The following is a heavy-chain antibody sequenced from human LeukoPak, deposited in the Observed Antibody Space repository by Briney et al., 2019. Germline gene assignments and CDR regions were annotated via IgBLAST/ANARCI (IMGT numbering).Heavy chain of an antibody. CDR3: AAAAVSVSYYFDY. CDR2: ISWNSGSI. Sequence: GGSLRLSCAASGFTFDNHAMHWVRHAPGKGLEWVSGISWNSGSIRYADSVRGRFTISRDNAKNSLYLQMSSLRAEDTALYYCAAAAVSVSYYFDYWGQGTLVSVSS. D-gene: IGHD6-19*01. V-gene: IGHV3-9*01. CDR1: GFTFDNHA. J-gene: IGHJ4*02.